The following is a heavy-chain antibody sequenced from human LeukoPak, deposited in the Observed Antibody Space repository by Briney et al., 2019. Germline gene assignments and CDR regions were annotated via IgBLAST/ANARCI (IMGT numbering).Heavy chain of an antibody. V-gene: IGHV1-69*04. D-gene: IGHD5-18*01. J-gene: IGHJ4*02. Sequence: ASVKVSCKASGGTFSSYAISWVRQAPGQGLEWMGRIIPIFGIANYAQKFQGRVTITADKSTSTAYMELSSLRSEDTAVYYCAGYVDTAQVDDYWGQGTLVTVSS. CDR1: GGTFSSYA. CDR3: AGYVDTAQVDDY. CDR2: IIPIFGIA.